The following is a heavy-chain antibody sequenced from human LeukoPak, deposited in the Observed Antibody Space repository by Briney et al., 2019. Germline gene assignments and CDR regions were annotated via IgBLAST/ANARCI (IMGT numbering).Heavy chain of an antibody. D-gene: IGHD6-13*01. J-gene: IGHJ2*01. CDR1: GFIFSDYY. CDR2: ISYTRSTL. Sequence: GGSLRLSCVASGFIFSDYYMTWVRPAPGKGLEWVSYISYTRSTLYYADSVKGRFTISRDNAQNSLSLQMNSLTVEDAAVYYCARGRVAAAGTKWYFDLWGRGSLVTVSS. CDR3: ARGRVAAAGTKWYFDL. V-gene: IGHV3-11*01.